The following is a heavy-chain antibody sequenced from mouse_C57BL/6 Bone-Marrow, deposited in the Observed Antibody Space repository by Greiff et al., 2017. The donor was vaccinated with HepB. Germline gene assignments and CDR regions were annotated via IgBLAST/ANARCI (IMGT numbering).Heavy chain of an antibody. CDR1: GFTFSDYY. Sequence: EVKVVESGGGLVQPGGSLKLSCAASGFTFSDYYMYWVRQTPEKRLEWVAYISTGGGSTDYPDTVKGRFTITRDNAKNTLYLQMSRLKSEDTAMYYCARHHPYDYGYDYAMDYWGQGTSVTVSS. CDR2: ISTGGGST. D-gene: IGHD1-1*01. J-gene: IGHJ4*01. V-gene: IGHV5-12*01. CDR3: ARHHPYDYGYDYAMDY.